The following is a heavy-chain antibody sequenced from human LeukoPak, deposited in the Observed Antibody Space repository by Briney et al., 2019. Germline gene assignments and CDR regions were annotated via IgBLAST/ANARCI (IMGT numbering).Heavy chain of an antibody. CDR3: TRDLDLYNDAFDI. CDR2: IRSSSDEI. CDR1: GFTFTRYR. Sequence: PGGSLRLSCTASGFTFTRYRMNWVRQAPGKGLEWVSSIRSSSDEIHCADSVKGRFTISRDNAKKSLYLQMNSLRAEDTAMYYCTRDLDLYNDAFDIWGQGTRVIVSS. V-gene: IGHV3-21*04. D-gene: IGHD1-14*01. J-gene: IGHJ3*02.